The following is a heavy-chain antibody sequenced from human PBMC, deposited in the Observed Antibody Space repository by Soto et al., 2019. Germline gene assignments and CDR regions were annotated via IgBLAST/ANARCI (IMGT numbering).Heavy chain of an antibody. J-gene: IGHJ4*02. V-gene: IGHV1-69*02. CDR3: ATRYGSGYRAFDY. Sequence: QVQLVQSGAEVKRPGSSVKVSCKASGDTFAFYSINWVRQAPGLGLEWMGRINPILSMSNYAQRFQGRVTMTADKPTSTADIVLNSLRSEDTAMYYCATRYGSGYRAFDYWGQGALVTVSS. CDR1: GDTFAFYS. D-gene: IGHD3-10*01. CDR2: INPILSMS.